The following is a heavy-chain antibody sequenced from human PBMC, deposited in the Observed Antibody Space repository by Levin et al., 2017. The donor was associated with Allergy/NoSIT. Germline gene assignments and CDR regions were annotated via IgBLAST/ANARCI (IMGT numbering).Heavy chain of an antibody. CDR2: ISGSGGST. Sequence: GGSLRLSCAASGFTFSSYAMSWVRQAPGKGLEWVSAISGSGGSTYYADSVKGRFTISRDNSKNTLYLQMNSLRAEDTAVYYCAKGPLYYYDSSGYYSPYFDYWGQGTLVTVSS. CDR3: AKGPLYYYDSSGYYSPYFDY. CDR1: GFTFSSYA. V-gene: IGHV3-23*01. D-gene: IGHD3-22*01. J-gene: IGHJ4*02.